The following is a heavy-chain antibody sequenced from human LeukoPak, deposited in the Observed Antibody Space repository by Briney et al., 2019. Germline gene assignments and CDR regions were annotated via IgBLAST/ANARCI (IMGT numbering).Heavy chain of an antibody. CDR3: ASGPSYGDIPHYYYHYGMDV. D-gene: IGHD4-17*01. CDR2: IRSSGSTI. CDR1: GFTFSDYY. J-gene: IGHJ6*02. Sequence: PGGSLRLSCAAYGFTFSDYYMSWIRQAPGKGLEWVSYIRSSGSTIYYADSVKGRFTISRDNAKNSLYLQMNSLRAEDTAVYYCASGPSYGDIPHYYYHYGMDVWGQGTTVTVSS. V-gene: IGHV3-11*01.